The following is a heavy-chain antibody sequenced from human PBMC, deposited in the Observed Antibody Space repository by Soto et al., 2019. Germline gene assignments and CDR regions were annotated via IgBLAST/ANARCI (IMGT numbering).Heavy chain of an antibody. Sequence: GGSLRLSCAASGFTFSSYAMHWVRQAPGKGLEYVSAISSNGGSTYYANSVKGRFTISRDNSKNTLYLQMNSLRAEDTAVYYCARAGYSYGYYYYGMDVWGQGTTVTVSS. CDR2: ISSNGGST. CDR1: GFTFSSYA. D-gene: IGHD5-18*01. CDR3: ARAGYSYGYYYYGMDV. J-gene: IGHJ6*02. V-gene: IGHV3-64*01.